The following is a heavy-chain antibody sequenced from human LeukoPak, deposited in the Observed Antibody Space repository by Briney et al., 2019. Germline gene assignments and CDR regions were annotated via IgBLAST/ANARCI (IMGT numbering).Heavy chain of an antibody. D-gene: IGHD3-22*01. CDR1: GYSFTSYW. CDR3: ARRKGYYDSSGYYSLDY. V-gene: IGHV5-51*01. CDR2: IYPGDSDT. J-gene: IGHJ4*02. Sequence: GESLKISCKGSGYSFTSYWIGWVRQMPGKGLEWMGIIYPGDSDTRYSLSFQGQVTISADKSINTAYLQWSSLKASDTAMYYCARRKGYYDSSGYYSLDYWGQGTLVTVSS.